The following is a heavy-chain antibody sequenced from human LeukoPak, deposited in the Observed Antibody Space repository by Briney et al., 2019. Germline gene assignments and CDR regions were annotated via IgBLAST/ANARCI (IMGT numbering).Heavy chain of an antibody. CDR3: ARAPYDSTFDNYSFDF. CDR1: GFTFSGYG. D-gene: IGHD3-22*01. Sequence: PGGSLRLSCAASGFTFSGYGMSWVRQAPGKGLECVAVIYMDATTYYADSVKGRFTISRDTSKNTVYLQMNSLRAEDTAVYYCARAPYDSTFDNYSFDFWGQGSLVTVSS. CDR2: IYMDATT. V-gene: IGHV3-66*01. J-gene: IGHJ4*02.